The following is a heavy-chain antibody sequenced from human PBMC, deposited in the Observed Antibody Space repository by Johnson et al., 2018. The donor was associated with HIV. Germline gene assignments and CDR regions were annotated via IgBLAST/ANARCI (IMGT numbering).Heavy chain of an antibody. V-gene: IGHV3-33*01. Sequence: QVQLVESGGGVVQPGRSLRLSCAASGFTFSTYGIHWVRQAPGKGPEWVAVISFDGNLKKYADSVKGRFTISRDNSKNTLYLQMNSLRAEDTAVYYCARASDAFDIWGQGTMVTVSS. CDR1: GFTFSTYG. J-gene: IGHJ3*02. CDR2: ISFDGNLK. CDR3: ARASDAFDI.